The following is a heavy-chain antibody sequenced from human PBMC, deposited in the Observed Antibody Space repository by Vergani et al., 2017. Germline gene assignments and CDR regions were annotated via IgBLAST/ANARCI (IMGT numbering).Heavy chain of an antibody. CDR2: IYYSGRT. CDR1: GASIRSSNYY. J-gene: IGHJ5*02. D-gene: IGHD6-19*01. Sequence: QLQLQESGPGLVKPSATLSLTCSVSGASIRSSNYYWGWIRQPPGKGLEWIASIYYSGRTYYNPSLKSRVTISVDTSKNQFSLKLCSVTAADTAVYFCARHSTVEWLVKLGWIDPWGQGILVTVSS. V-gene: IGHV4-39*01. CDR3: ARHSTVEWLVKLGWIDP.